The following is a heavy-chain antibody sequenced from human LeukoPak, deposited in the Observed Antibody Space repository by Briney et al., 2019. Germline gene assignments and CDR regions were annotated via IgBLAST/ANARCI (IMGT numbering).Heavy chain of an antibody. CDR3: AGGQAAAGMSGGANDY. CDR1: GYTFTSYY. D-gene: IGHD6-13*01. V-gene: IGHV1-46*01. CDR2: INPSGGST. J-gene: IGHJ4*02. Sequence: ASVKVSCKASGYTFTSYYMHWVRQAPGQGLEWMGIINPSGGSTSYAQKFQGRVTMTRDTSTSTVYMELSSLRSEDTAVYYCAGGQAAAGMSGGANDYWGQGTLVTVSS.